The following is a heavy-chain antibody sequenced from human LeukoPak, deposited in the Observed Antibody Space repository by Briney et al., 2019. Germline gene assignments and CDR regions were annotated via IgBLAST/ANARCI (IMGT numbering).Heavy chain of an antibody. J-gene: IGHJ4*02. Sequence: SETLSLTCTVSGGSISSSSYSWGWIRQPPGKGLEWIGSIYYSGSTYYNPSLKSRVTISVDTSKNQFSLKLSSVTAADTAVYYCARLFWYRGHLWDYWGQGTLVTVSS. CDR3: ARLFWYRGHLWDY. D-gene: IGHD6-13*01. V-gene: IGHV4-39*01. CDR2: IYYSGST. CDR1: GGSISSSSYS.